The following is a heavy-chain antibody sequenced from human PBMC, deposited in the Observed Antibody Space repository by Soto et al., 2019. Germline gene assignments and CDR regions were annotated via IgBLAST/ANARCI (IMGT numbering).Heavy chain of an antibody. CDR3: ARWLRPYYFDY. Sequence: SLSSYYWSWIRPPPGMGLQWIASISYSGTPNYNSSLKSRVTISIDTSKNQFSLKFNSVTAADTAVYYCARWLRPYYFDYWGQGTLVTVSS. J-gene: IGHJ4*02. D-gene: IGHD5-12*01. V-gene: IGHV4-59*01. CDR1: SLSSYY. CDR2: ISYSGTP.